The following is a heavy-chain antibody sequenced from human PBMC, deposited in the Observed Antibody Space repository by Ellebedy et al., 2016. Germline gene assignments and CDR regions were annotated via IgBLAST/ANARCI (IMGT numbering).Heavy chain of an antibody. J-gene: IGHJ6*02. CDR2: IIPIFGTA. CDR1: GGTFSSYA. V-gene: IGHV1-69*13. D-gene: IGHD6-13*01. Sequence: SVKVSCXASGGTFSSYAISWVRQAPGQGLEWMGGIIPIFGTANYAQKFQGRVTITADESTSTAYMELSSLRSEDTAVYYCARPSIAAPATYGMDVWGQGTTVTVSS. CDR3: ARPSIAAPATYGMDV.